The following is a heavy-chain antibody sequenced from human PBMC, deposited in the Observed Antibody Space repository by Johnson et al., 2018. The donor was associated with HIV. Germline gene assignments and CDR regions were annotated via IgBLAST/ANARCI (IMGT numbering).Heavy chain of an antibody. Sequence: QMQLVESGGGVVQPGRSLRLSCAVSGFTFSRYVMHWVRQAPGKGLEWVAVISYDGSHMYYADSVKGRFTISRDNSKNTLYLQMNSLRAEDTAVYYCARDKGGIVGYDACDIWGLGTRVTVSS. V-gene: IGHV3-30*03. CDR3: ARDKGGIVGYDACDI. CDR2: ISYDGSHM. CDR1: GFTFSRYV. D-gene: IGHD1-26*01. J-gene: IGHJ3*02.